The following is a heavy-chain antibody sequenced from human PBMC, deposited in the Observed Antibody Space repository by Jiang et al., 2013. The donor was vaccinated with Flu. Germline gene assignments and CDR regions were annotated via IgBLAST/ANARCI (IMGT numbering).Heavy chain of an antibody. CDR3: ARVRYDTSAYYLDY. D-gene: IGHD3-22*01. Sequence: SLTCAVSGGSFSSYFWSWIRQPPGKGLEWIGEINHSGSTNYNPSLKSRVTMSIDTSKNQLSLKVNSVTAADTAVYYCARVRYDTSAYYLDYWGQGTLVTVSS. J-gene: IGHJ4*02. V-gene: IGHV4-34*01. CDR1: GGSFSSYF. CDR2: INHSGST.